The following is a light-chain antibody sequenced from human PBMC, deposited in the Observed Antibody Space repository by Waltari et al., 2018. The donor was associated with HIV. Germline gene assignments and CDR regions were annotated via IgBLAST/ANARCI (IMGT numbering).Light chain of an antibody. CDR1: QSISNY. CDR2: AAS. CDR3: QQSFTSFFT. V-gene: IGKV1-39*01. J-gene: IGKJ3*01. Sequence: DIQMTQSRSSLAASVGDSLTITCRASQSISNYLNWDQKKPGRAPKLLISAASSLHSGVPSRFSGSGSGTDFTLTISSLQPEDFETYYCQQSFTSFFTFGPGTKVDIK.